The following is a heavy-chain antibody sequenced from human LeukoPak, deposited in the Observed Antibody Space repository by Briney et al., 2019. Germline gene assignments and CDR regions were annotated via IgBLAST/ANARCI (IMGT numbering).Heavy chain of an antibody. V-gene: IGHV3-30*03. CDR1: GFTFSSFG. Sequence: GGSLRLSCAISGFTFSSFGMHWVRQAPGKGLEWVAAMSYDGSTKYYADSVKGRFTISRDNSKNTLYLQMNGLRAEDTAVYYCARDHDYTFHYWGQGTLVTVSS. D-gene: IGHD4-11*01. J-gene: IGHJ4*02. CDR3: ARDHDYTFHY. CDR2: MSYDGSTK.